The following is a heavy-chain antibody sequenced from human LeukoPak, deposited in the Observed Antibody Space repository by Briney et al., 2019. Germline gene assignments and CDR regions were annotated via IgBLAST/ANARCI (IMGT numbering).Heavy chain of an antibody. CDR1: GGSISSYY. CDR3: AREVTFGGVIVISPIFDY. J-gene: IGHJ4*02. V-gene: IGHV4-4*07. CDR2: IYTSGST. D-gene: IGHD3-16*02. Sequence: ASETLSLTCTVSGGSISSYYWSWIRQPAGKGLEWIGRIYTSGSTNYNPSLKSRVTMSVDTSKNQFSLKLSSVTAADTAVHYCAREVTFGGVIVISPIFDYWGQGTLVTVSS.